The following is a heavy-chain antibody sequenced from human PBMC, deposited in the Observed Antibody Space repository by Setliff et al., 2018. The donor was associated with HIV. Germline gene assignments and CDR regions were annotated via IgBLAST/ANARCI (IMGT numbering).Heavy chain of an antibody. V-gene: IGHV3-21*04. CDR1: SFTFSNAW. J-gene: IGHJ4*02. D-gene: IGHD2-15*01. Sequence: LRLSCAASSFTFSNAWMNWVRQAPGKGLEWVSSISSSSTYIDYADSVKGRLTISRDKAKNSLCLQMNSLRAEATAIHYCAKGSLRYCSGVICHYLDYWGQRTLVTVSS. CDR2: ISSSSTYI. CDR3: AKGSLRYCSGVICHYLDY.